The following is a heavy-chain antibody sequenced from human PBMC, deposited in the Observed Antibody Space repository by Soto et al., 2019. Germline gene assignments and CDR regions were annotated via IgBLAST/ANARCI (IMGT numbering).Heavy chain of an antibody. J-gene: IGHJ4*02. CDR1: GGSLSSYY. CDR3: ARAGSVPAAPYFDY. Sequence: SDTLSLTCTVSGGSLSSYYWSWIRQPPGKGLEWIGYIYYSGSTNYNPSLKSRVTISVDTSKNQFSLKLSSVTAADTAVYYCARAGSVPAAPYFDYWGQGTLVTVS. D-gene: IGHD2-2*01. V-gene: IGHV4-59*01. CDR2: IYYSGST.